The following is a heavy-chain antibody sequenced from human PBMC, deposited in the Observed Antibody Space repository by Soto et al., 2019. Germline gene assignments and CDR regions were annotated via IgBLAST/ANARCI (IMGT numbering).Heavy chain of an antibody. Sequence: GGSLRLSCAASGFTFSSYSMNWVRQAPGKGLEWVSSISSSSSYIYYADSVKGRFTISRDNAKNSLYLQMNSLRAEDTAVYYCARGGAWGSSSWDYYCYGLSVWGQGTTVTVSS. CDR1: GFTFSSYS. D-gene: IGHD6-6*01. CDR3: ARGGAWGSSSWDYYCYGLSV. V-gene: IGHV3-21*01. CDR2: ISSSSSYI. J-gene: IGHJ6*02.